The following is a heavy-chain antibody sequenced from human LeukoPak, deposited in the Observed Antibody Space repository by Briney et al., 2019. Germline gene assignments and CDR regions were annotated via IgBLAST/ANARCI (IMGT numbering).Heavy chain of an antibody. Sequence: GYTYYSGSTNYNPSLKSRVTISVDTSKNQFSLKLSSVTAADTAVYYCARTGYSSGWYFDYWGQGTLVTVSS. D-gene: IGHD6-19*01. J-gene: IGHJ4*02. V-gene: IGHV4-59*01. CDR3: ARTGYSSGWYFDY. CDR2: TYYSGST.